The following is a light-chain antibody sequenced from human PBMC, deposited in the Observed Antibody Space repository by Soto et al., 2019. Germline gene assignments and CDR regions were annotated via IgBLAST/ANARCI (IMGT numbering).Light chain of an antibody. Sequence: EIVMTQSPATLSVSPGERATLSCRASQSVTSNLAWYQQKPGQPPRRLIYGASTRATGIPARFSGSGSGTELTLTIRSLQSEDFAVYSCQQYNNWPLTFGGGTKVEIK. CDR3: QQYNNWPLT. CDR2: GAS. V-gene: IGKV3-15*01. J-gene: IGKJ4*01. CDR1: QSVTSN.